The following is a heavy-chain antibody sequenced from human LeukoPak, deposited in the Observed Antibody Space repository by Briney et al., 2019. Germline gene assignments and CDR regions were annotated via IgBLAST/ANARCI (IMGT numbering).Heavy chain of an antibody. CDR2: IYYSGST. D-gene: IGHD2-21*01. V-gene: IGHV4-59*01. CDR3: ARASPGLFDC. J-gene: IGHJ4*02. Sequence: SETLSLTCTVSGGSISSYYWSWIRQPPGKGLEWIGFIYYSGSTNYNPSLKSQVTISVDTSKNQFSLKLSSVTAADTAVYYCARASPGLFDCWGQGTLVTVSS. CDR1: GGSISSYY.